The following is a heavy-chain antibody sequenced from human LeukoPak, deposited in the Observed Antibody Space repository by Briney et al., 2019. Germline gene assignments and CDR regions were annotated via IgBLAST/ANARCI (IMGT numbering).Heavy chain of an antibody. CDR3: ARDLAVNFWPYYHYMDV. V-gene: IGHV3-21*01. D-gene: IGHD4-17*01. J-gene: IGHJ6*03. CDR1: GFTFSSYS. Sequence: GGSLRLSCAASGFTFSSYSMNWVRQAPGKGLEWVSSISSSSSYIYYADSVKGRFTISRDHAKHSLYLQMNSLRAQDKAVYYCARDLAVNFWPYYHYMDVWGKGTTVTVSS. CDR2: ISSSSSYI.